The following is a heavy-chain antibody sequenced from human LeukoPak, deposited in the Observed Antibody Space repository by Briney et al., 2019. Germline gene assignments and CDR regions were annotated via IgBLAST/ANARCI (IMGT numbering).Heavy chain of an antibody. J-gene: IGHJ4*02. V-gene: IGHV1-24*01. CDR1: GYTLTELS. CDR3: ATDLSFLGFPGY. CDR2: FDPEDGET. Sequence: ASVKVSCKVSGYTLTELSMHWGRQAPGKGLEWMGGFDPEDGETIYAQKFQGRVTMTEDTSTDTAYMELSSLRSEDTAVYYCATDLSFLGFPGYWGQGTLVTVSS. D-gene: IGHD2-21*01.